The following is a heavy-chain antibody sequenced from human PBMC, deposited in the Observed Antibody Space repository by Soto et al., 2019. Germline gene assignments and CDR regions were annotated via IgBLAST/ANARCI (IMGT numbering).Heavy chain of an antibody. V-gene: IGHV5-51*01. D-gene: IGHD3-3*01. CDR3: ARHAGADFGVVITYYYGMDV. CDR2: IYPGDSDT. Sequence: GESLKISCKGSGYGFTSYWIGWVSQMPGKGLEWMGIIYPGDSDTRYSPSFQGQFTISADKSISTAYLQWSSLKASDTAMYYCARHAGADFGVVITYYYGMDVWGQGTTVTGSS. J-gene: IGHJ6*02. CDR1: GYGFTSYW.